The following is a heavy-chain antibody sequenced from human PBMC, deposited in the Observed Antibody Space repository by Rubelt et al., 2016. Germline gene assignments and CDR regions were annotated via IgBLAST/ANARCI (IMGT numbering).Heavy chain of an antibody. CDR2: ISHRGST. CDR1: GGSFSGYY. Sequence: QVQLQQWGAGLLKPSETLSLTCAVYGGSFSGYYWSWIRQPPGKGLEWIGEISHRGSTNYDPSLGGRVTLSVDTSKNQLARALDHVTAADTAVYYCAGAVGLYTRAPPVDFAWGKGTLVTVSS. J-gene: IGHJ5*02. D-gene: IGHD2-2*02. CDR3: AGAVGLYTRAPPVDFA. V-gene: IGHV4-34*01.